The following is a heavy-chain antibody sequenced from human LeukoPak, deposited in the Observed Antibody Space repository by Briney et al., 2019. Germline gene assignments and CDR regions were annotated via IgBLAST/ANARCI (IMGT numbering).Heavy chain of an antibody. Sequence: GGSLRLSSAASRFTFSSYWMHWVRQAPRKGLVWVSRINSDGSSTSYAASVKARFTIPRDNAKTTLYLQLNSLRAEDTAVYFCASGCSCGLSVFDYWGQGTLVTVSS. CDR1: RFTFSSYW. CDR2: INSDGSST. D-gene: IGHD6-19*01. CDR3: ASGCSCGLSVFDY. V-gene: IGHV3-74*01. J-gene: IGHJ4*02.